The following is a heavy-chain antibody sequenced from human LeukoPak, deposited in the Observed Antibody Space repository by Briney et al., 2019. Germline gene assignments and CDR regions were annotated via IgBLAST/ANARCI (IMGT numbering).Heavy chain of an antibody. CDR3: ARDNNGPDY. CDR1: GFTFGTYW. CDR2: IKQDDSEI. V-gene: IGHV3-7*01. Sequence: EGSLRLSCAASGFTFGTYWMTWVRQAPGKGLEWVANIKQDDSEIYYVDSVKGRFTISRDNAKNSLYLQMNSLRAEDTAVYYCARDNNGPDYWGQGTLVTVSS. D-gene: IGHD2-8*01. J-gene: IGHJ4*02.